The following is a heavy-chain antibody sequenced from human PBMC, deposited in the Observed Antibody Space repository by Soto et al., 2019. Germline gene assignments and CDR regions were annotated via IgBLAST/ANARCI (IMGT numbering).Heavy chain of an antibody. CDR1: GFTFSSYA. D-gene: IGHD2-8*01. V-gene: IGHV3-23*01. CDR3: AKALRYCTNGVCQGYYFDY. CDR2: ISGSGGST. J-gene: IGHJ4*02. Sequence: GGSLRLSCAASGFTFSSYAMSWVRQAPGKGLEWVSAISGSGGSTYYADSVKGRFTISRDNSKKTLYLQMNSLRAEDTAVYYCAKALRYCTNGVCQGYYFDYWGQGTLVTVSS.